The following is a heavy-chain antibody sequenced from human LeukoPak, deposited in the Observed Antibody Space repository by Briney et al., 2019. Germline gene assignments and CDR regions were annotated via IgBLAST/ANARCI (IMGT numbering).Heavy chain of an antibody. V-gene: IGHV4-4*07. CDR3: ARGPTYQPIDY. J-gene: IGHJ4*02. D-gene: IGHD2-2*01. CDR1: GGSISGYF. Sequence: SETLSLTCTVSGGSISGYFWAWIRRPAGKGLEWIGRIYSSGSTNYNLSLKSRVTMSVDTSKNQFSLRLSSVTAADTAVYYCARGPTYQPIDYWGQGTLVTVSS. CDR2: IYSSGST.